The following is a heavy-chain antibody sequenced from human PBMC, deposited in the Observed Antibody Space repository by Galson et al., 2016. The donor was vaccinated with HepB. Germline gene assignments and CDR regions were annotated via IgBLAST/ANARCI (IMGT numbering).Heavy chain of an antibody. Sequence: SLRLSCAAAGFTFSTYAMHWVRQAPGKGLEWVAVISDDGTTAYYADSVKGRFTISRDNSQNTLFLQMNSLRAEDTAVYYCARTVRYCGGVCPRPFDYWGQGTLVTVSS. V-gene: IGHV3-30-3*01. CDR1: GFTFSTYA. CDR3: ARTVRYCGGVCPRPFDY. D-gene: IGHD2-21*02. CDR2: ISDDGTTA. J-gene: IGHJ4*02.